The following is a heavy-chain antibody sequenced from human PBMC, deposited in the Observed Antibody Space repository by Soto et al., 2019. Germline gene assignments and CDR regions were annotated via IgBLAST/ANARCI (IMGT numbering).Heavy chain of an antibody. V-gene: IGHV1-69*06. CDR3: ASTQNTAAALGWSDP. Sequence: SVEVSRLXCRGTFGSYAISWVRQAARQGLEWMGGIIPIFGTANYAQKCQGRGTISADKSTRTAYMELGSLRSEDTAVYFCASTQNTAAALGWSDPCGQGTLGTVSP. D-gene: IGHD6-13*01. CDR1: RGTFGSYA. J-gene: IGHJ5*02. CDR2: IIPIFGTA.